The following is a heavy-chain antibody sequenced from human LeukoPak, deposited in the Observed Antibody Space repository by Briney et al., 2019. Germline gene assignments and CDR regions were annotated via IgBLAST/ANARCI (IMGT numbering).Heavy chain of an antibody. J-gene: IGHJ6*03. V-gene: IGHV4-59*08. D-gene: IGHD6-25*01. CDR3: ARHRPLYSSGLEEPYYYYMDV. CDR2: IYYSGST. Sequence: SETLSLTCTVSGGSISSYCGSWIRQPPGKGLEWLGYIYYSGSTNYNPSLNSRVTISVDTSKNLFSLKLSSVTAADTAVYYCARHRPLYSSGLEEPYYYYMDVWGKGTTVTVSS. CDR1: GGSISSYC.